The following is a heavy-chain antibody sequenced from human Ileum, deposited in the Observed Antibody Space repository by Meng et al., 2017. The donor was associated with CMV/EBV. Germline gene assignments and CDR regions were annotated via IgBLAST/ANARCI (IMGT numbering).Heavy chain of an antibody. J-gene: IGHJ4*02. D-gene: IGHD4-17*01. Sequence: CAASGFPFGAYYMTWVRQDPGKGLEWVSYITGSGDIIYYADSVKGRFTISRDNAKSSLYLEINSLRAEDTAVYYCARGNYGFDYWGQGTLVTVSS. V-gene: IGHV3-11*01. CDR1: GFPFGAYY. CDR2: ITGSGDII. CDR3: ARGNYGFDY.